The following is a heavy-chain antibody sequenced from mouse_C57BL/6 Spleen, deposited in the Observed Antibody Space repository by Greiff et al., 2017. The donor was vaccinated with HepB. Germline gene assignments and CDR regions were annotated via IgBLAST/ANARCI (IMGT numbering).Heavy chain of an antibody. Sequence: QVQLQQSGAELAKPGASVKLSCKASGYTFTSYWMHWVKQRPGQGLEWIGYINPSSGYTKYNQKFKDKATLTADKSSSTAYMQLSSLTYEDSAVYYCAVIYDGSWGYFDYWGQGTTLTVSS. V-gene: IGHV1-7*01. CDR3: AVIYDGSWGYFDY. J-gene: IGHJ2*01. CDR2: INPSSGYT. D-gene: IGHD2-3*01. CDR1: GYTFTSYW.